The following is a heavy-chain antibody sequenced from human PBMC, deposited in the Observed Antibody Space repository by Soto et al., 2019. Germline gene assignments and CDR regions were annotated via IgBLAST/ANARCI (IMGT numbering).Heavy chain of an antibody. V-gene: IGHV1-18*04. D-gene: IGHD3-16*01. Sequence: GASVKVCCKDSGDTLTGYYMQWVRQDHGQGLEWMGWISAYNGNTNYAQKLQGRVTMTTDTSTSTAYMELRSLRSDDTAVYYCAREAWMITIRYGPYWGTAPRITV. CDR3: AREAWMITIRYGPY. CDR1: GDTLTGYY. CDR2: ISAYNGNT. J-gene: IGHJ4*02.